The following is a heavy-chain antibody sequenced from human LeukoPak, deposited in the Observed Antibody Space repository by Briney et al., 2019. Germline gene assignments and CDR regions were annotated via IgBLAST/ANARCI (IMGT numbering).Heavy chain of an antibody. J-gene: IGHJ6*02. V-gene: IGHV1-8*01. CDR3: ARDSKLWAYYGMNV. CDR1: GYTFTSYD. CDR2: MNPNSGNT. Sequence: ASVKVSCKASGYTFTSYDINWVRQATGQGLEWMGWMNPNSGNTGYAQKFQGRVNMTRNTSISTAYMELSSLRSEDTAVYYCARDSKLWAYYGMNVWGLGTTVTVSS. D-gene: IGHD5-18*01.